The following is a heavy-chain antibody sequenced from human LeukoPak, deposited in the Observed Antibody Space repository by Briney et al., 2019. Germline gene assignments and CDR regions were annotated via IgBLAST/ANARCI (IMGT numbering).Heavy chain of an antibody. CDR2: IIPILGIA. V-gene: IGHV1-69*04. CDR3: VLTPRLWFGDRFSSLDY. J-gene: IGHJ4*02. CDR1: GGTFSSYA. D-gene: IGHD3-10*01. Sequence: SVKVSCKASGGTFSSYAISWVRQAPGQGLEWMGRIIPILGIANYAQKFQGRVTITADKSTSTAYMELSSLRSEDTAVYYCVLTPRLWFGDRFSSLDYWGQGTLVTVSS.